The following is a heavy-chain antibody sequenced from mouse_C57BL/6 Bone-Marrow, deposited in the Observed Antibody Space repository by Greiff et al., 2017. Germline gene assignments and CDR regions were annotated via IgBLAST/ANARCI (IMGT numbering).Heavy chain of an antibody. CDR2: ISYSGST. J-gene: IGHJ1*03. D-gene: IGHD2-4*01. Sequence: VQLKESGPGLAKPSQTLSLTCSVTGYSITSDYWNWIRKFPGNKLEYMGYISYSGSTYYNPSLKSRISITRDTSKNQYYLQLNSVTTEDTAAYYCARSRDYGYWYFDVWGTGTTVTVSS. CDR3: ARSRDYGYWYFDV. V-gene: IGHV3-8*01. CDR1: GYSITSDY.